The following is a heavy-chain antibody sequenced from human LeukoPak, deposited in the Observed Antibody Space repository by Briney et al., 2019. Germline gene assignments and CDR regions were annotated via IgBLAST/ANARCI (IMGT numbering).Heavy chain of an antibody. V-gene: IGHV1-69*02. CDR3: TSSSYANNWFDP. Sequence: ASVKVSCKASGGTFSSYTISWVRQAPGQGLEWMGRIIPILGIANYAQKFQGRVTITADKSTSTAYMELSSLRSEDAAVYYCTSSSYANNWFDPWGQGTLVTVSS. CDR1: GGTFSSYT. CDR2: IIPILGIA. J-gene: IGHJ5*02. D-gene: IGHD3-16*01.